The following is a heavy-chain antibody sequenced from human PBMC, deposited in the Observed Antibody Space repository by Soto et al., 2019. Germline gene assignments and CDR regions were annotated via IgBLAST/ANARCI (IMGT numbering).Heavy chain of an antibody. Sequence: GGSLRLSCAASGFSFSSYAMSWVRQAPGKGLEWVSAISGGGGSTYYADSVKGRFTISRGNSKNTLYLQMNSLRAEDTAVYYCAKLPSSGYYHYYLGYWGQGTLVTVSS. D-gene: IGHD3-22*01. CDR1: GFSFSSYA. CDR3: AKLPSSGYYHYYLGY. V-gene: IGHV3-23*01. J-gene: IGHJ4*02. CDR2: ISGGGGST.